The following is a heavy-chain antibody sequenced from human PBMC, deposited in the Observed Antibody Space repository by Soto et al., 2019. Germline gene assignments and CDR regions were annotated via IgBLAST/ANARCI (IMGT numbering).Heavy chain of an antibody. CDR2: ISYDGSNK. V-gene: IGHV3-30*18. J-gene: IGHJ6*02. CDR3: AKGRQWLVLGRDYGMDV. D-gene: IGHD6-19*01. Sequence: HPGGSLRLSCAASGFTFSSYGMHWVRQAPGKGLEWVAVISYDGSNKYYADSVKGRFTISRDNSKNTLYLQMNSLRAEDTAVYYCAKGRQWLVLGRDYGMDVWGQGTTVTVS. CDR1: GFTFSSYG.